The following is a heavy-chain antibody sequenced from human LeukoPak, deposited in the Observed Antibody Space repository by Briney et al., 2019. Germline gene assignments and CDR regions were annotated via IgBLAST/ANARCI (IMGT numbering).Heavy chain of an antibody. J-gene: IGHJ4*02. D-gene: IGHD3-10*01. CDR2: ISGSGGST. Sequence: GGSLRLSCAASGFTFSSYAMSWVSQAPGKGLEWVSAISGSGGSTYYADSVKGRFTISRDNSKSTLYLQMNSLRAEDTAVYYCAKLATYYGSGSYSYYFDYWGQGTLVTVSS. CDR1: GFTFSSYA. CDR3: AKLATYYGSGSYSYYFDY. V-gene: IGHV3-23*01.